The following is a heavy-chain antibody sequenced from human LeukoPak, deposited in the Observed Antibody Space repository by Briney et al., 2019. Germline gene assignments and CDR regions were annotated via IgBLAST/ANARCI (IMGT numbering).Heavy chain of an antibody. J-gene: IGHJ4*02. CDR1: GGAFSGYH. V-gene: IGHV4-34*01. CDR3: ARDPTSEISVPHYFDD. CDR2: VNHRGMT. Sequence: SETLSLTCAVYGGAFSGYHWNWIRQAPGKGLEWIGEVNHRGMTNYNPSLKSRVIISADTSKNQFSLKLDSVTAADTAIYYYARDPTSEISVPHYFDDWGQGTLVTVSS. D-gene: IGHD5/OR15-5a*01.